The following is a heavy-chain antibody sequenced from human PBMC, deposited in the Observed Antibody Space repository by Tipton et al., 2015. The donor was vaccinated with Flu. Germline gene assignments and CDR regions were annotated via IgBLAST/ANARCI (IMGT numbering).Heavy chain of an antibody. CDR2: IYTTGTT. J-gene: IGHJ4*02. CDR1: GDSIRNDYF. V-gene: IGHV4-4*07. D-gene: IGHD1-7*01. CDR3: ATLTGTPGYFDF. Sequence: TLSLTCVVSGDSIRNDYFWGWIRQPAGKGLEWIGRIYTTGTTKYSPSLKSRVTMSVDRSKNQFSLSLSSVTAADTAVYYCATLTGTPGYFDFWGQGILVTVSS.